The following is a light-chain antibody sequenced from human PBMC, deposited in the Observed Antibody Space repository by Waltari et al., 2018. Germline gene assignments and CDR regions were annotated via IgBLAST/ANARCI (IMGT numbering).Light chain of an antibody. V-gene: IGLV1-51*02. CDR3: GTWDSSLSGAV. Sequence: QSVLTQPPSVSAAPGQRVPIPCSGGSSNIGNNYVSWYRQFPGTAPKLLIYEDSERPSGIPGRFSGSKSGTSATLDITGLQAGDEADYYCGTWDSSLSGAVFGGGTHLTVL. CDR1: SSNIGNNY. J-gene: IGLJ7*01. CDR2: EDS.